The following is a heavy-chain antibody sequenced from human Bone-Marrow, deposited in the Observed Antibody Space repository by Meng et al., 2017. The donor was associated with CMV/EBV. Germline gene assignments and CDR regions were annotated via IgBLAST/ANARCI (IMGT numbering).Heavy chain of an antibody. Sequence: SETLSLTCTVSGGSISSSSYYWGWIRQPPGKGLEWIGSIYYSGGTYYNPSLKSRVTISVDTSKNQFSMKLSSVTAADTAVYYCARGDYGDDYWGQGTLVTVSS. CDR3: ARGDYGDDY. J-gene: IGHJ4*02. CDR2: IYYSGGT. V-gene: IGHV4-39*07. CDR1: GGSISSSSYY. D-gene: IGHD4-17*01.